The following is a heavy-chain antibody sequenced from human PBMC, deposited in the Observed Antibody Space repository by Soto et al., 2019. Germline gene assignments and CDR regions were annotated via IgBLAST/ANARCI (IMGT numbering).Heavy chain of an antibody. CDR3: ARDQGTTAIDPMAGVF. V-gene: IGHV3-23*01. CDR2: ISASGAST. Sequence: GGSLRLSCTASGFTFSSFAMSWVRRSPGKGLEWVSSISASGASTYYADSVKGRFTISRDNAKNTLYLQMNSLRVEETAVYFCARDQGTTAIDPMAGVFWGQGTLVTVSS. D-gene: IGHD1-1*01. CDR1: GFTFSSFA. J-gene: IGHJ4*02.